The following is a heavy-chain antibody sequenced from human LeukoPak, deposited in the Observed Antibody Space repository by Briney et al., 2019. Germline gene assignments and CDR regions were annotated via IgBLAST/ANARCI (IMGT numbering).Heavy chain of an antibody. V-gene: IGHV3-64D*06. J-gene: IGHJ4*02. Sequence: GGSLRLFCSASGFTFSSYAMHWVRQAPGKGLEYVSAISSNGGSTYYADSVKGRFTISRDNSKNTLYLQMSSLRAEDTAVYYCVKSYSSSWPAFDYWGQGTLVTVSS. D-gene: IGHD6-13*01. CDR1: GFTFSSYA. CDR3: VKSYSSSWPAFDY. CDR2: ISSNGGST.